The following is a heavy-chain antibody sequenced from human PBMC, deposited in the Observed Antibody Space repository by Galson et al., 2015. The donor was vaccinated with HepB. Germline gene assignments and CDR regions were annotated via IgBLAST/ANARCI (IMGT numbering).Heavy chain of an antibody. Sequence: SLRLSCAASGFTFSDYYMSWIRQAPGKGLEWLSYISHSTLYTNYADSVKGRFTISRDNPKNSLFLQINSLRAEDTAVYYCARVADADYGDHTHFDFWGQGVLVTVSS. CDR1: GFTFSDYY. CDR2: ISHSTLYT. J-gene: IGHJ4*02. V-gene: IGHV3-11*06. CDR3: ARVADADYGDHTHFDF. D-gene: IGHD4-17*01.